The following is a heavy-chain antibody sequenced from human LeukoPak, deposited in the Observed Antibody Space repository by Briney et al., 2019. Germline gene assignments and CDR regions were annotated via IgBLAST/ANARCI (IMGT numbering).Heavy chain of an antibody. Sequence: SETLSLTCTVSGGSISSYYWSWIRQPPGKGLEWIGYIYTSGSTNYNPSLKSRVTISVDTSKNQFSLKLSSVTAADTAVYYCARVPSFRGRHYSYYMDVWGKGTTVTVSS. D-gene: IGHD3-10*01. J-gene: IGHJ6*03. CDR2: IYTSGST. V-gene: IGHV4-4*09. CDR3: ARVPSFRGRHYSYYMDV. CDR1: GGSISSYY.